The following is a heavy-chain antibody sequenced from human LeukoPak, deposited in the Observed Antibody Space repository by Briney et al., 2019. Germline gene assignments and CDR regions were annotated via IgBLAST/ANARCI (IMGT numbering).Heavy chain of an antibody. V-gene: IGHV3-20*04. CDR1: GFTFYDYG. Sequence: GGSLRLSCAASGFTFYDYGMSWVRQAPGKGLERVSGINWNGGSTGYADSVKGRFTISRDNAKNSLYLQMNSLRAEGTALYYCARGGGIAVAGSFDYWGQGTLVTVSS. D-gene: IGHD6-19*01. J-gene: IGHJ4*02. CDR3: ARGGGIAVAGSFDY. CDR2: INWNGGST.